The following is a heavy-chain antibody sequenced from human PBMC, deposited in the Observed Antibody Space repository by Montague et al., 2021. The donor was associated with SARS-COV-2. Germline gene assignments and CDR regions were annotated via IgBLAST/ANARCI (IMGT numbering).Heavy chain of an antibody. CDR2: ST. Sequence: STNYNPSLKSRVTISVDTSKNQFSLNLGSVTAADTALYFCARCPDDYGWVSYRLSFDYWGQGTLVTVSP. CDR3: ARCPDDYGWVSYRLSFDY. D-gene: IGHD3-10*01. V-gene: IGHV4-34*01. J-gene: IGHJ4*02.